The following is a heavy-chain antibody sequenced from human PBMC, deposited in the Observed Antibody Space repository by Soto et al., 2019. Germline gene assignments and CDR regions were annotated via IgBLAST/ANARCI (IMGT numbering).Heavy chain of an antibody. V-gene: IGHV1-18*01. CDR1: GYTFTRYG. Sequence: GASVKVSCNASGYTFTRYGFSWVRQAPGQGLEWMGWISTYNENTKYPQKFQGRITMTTDTPTSTAYMELRSLTSDDTAVYYCAREGYCSSGSCALYSHDYFGMDVWGQGTTVTVSS. CDR3: AREGYCSSGSCALYSHDYFGMDV. D-gene: IGHD2-15*01. CDR2: ISTYNENT. J-gene: IGHJ6*02.